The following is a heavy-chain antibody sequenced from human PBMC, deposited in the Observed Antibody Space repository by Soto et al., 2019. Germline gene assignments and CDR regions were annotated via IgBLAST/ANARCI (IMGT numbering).Heavy chain of an antibody. CDR2: IYWDDDK. CDR1: GSSLSTSGVG. Sequence: SGPTLVNPTQTLTLTCTCSGSSLSTSGVGVGWIRQPPGKALEWLALIYWDDDKRYSPSLKSRLTITKDTSKNQVVLTMTNMDPVDTATYYCARFRSAVYYYDSSGYLGLPGPFDYWGQ. J-gene: IGHJ4*02. V-gene: IGHV2-5*02. D-gene: IGHD3-22*01. CDR3: ARFRSAVYYYDSSGYLGLPGPFDY.